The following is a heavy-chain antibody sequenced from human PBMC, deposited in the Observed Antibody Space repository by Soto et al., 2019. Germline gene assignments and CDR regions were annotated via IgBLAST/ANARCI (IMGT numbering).Heavy chain of an antibody. J-gene: IGHJ3*02. CDR2: ITATGATT. CDR3: AKCMQAYWNYDAHHI. CDR1: GFTFTTYS. D-gene: IGHD1-7*01. Sequence: GGSLRLSCAASGFTFTTYSMTWVRQAPGKGLEWVAHITATGATTYYADSVKGRFTISRDTSKNILYLQMNSLRAEDTALYYCAKCMQAYWNYDAHHIWGQGTMVTVSS. V-gene: IGHV3-23*01.